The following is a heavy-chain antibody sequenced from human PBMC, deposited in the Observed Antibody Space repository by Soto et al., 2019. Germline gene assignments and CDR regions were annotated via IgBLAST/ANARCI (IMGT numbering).Heavy chain of an antibody. CDR1: GYTFTSSW. CDR3: ARVRTDSGDYEGFDY. CDR2: IYPGGSDT. V-gene: IGHV5-51*01. J-gene: IGHJ4*02. D-gene: IGHD4-17*01. Sequence: GESLKISCKGSGYTFTSSWIGWVRQVPGKGLEWMVMIYPGGSDTRYNPSFQGQVTISADKSISTAYLQWSSLKASDTAMYFCARVRTDSGDYEGFDYWGQGTLVTVSS.